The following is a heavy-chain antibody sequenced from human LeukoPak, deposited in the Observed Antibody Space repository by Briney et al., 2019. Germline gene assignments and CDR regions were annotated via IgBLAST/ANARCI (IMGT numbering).Heavy chain of an antibody. J-gene: IGHJ6*02. V-gene: IGHV3-30*18. Sequence: GGSLRLSCAASGFTFSSYGMHWVRQAPGKGLEWVAVISYDGSNKYYADSVKGRFTISRDNSKNTLYLQMNSLRAEDTAVYYCAKDQGAPSRYSYGYLLNYYYYYGMDAWGQGTTVTVSS. CDR2: ISYDGSNK. D-gene: IGHD5-18*01. CDR1: GFTFSSYG. CDR3: AKDQGAPSRYSYGYLLNYYYYYGMDA.